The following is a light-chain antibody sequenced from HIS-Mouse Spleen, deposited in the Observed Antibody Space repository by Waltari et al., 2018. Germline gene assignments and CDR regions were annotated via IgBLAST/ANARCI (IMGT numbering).Light chain of an antibody. V-gene: IGLV2-14*03. CDR1: SSDVGGYNH. CDR2: DVS. Sequence: QSALTQPASVSGSPGQAITISCTGTSSDVGGYNHVPWYQQHPGKAPKLMIYDVSNRPSWVSNRFSVSKSGNTASLTISGLQAEDEADYYCSSYTSSSTNWVFGGGTKLTVL. J-gene: IGLJ3*02. CDR3: SSYTSSSTNWV.